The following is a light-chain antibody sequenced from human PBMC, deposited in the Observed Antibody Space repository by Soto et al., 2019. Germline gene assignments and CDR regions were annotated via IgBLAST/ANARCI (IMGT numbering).Light chain of an antibody. CDR1: QSVSTN. CDR3: PQYAICPPT. Sequence: EIVMTQSPAILSVSPGERATLSCRASQSVSTNLAWFQQKPGQTPRLLLNGASTSDNGSPSRFTGSGSGTEFILTISSLQSEDLAVYYCPQYAICPPTLGQGTQ. V-gene: IGKV3-15*01. CDR2: GAS. J-gene: IGKJ1*01.